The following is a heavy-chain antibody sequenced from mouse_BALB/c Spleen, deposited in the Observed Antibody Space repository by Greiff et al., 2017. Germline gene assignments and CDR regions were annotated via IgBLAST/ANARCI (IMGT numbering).Heavy chain of an antibody. D-gene: IGHD4-1*01. Sequence: QVHVKQSGPGLVAPSQSLSITCTVSGFSLTSYGVHWVRQPPGKGLEWLGVIWAGGSTNYNSALMSRLSISKDNSKSQVFLKMNSLQTDDTAMYYCARNWEGTWFAYWGQGTLVTVSA. V-gene: IGHV2-9*02. CDR3: ARNWEGTWFAY. CDR2: IWAGGST. J-gene: IGHJ3*01. CDR1: GFSLTSYG.